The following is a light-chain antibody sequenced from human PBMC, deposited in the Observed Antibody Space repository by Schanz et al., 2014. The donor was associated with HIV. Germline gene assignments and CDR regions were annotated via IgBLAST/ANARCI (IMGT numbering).Light chain of an antibody. V-gene: IGKV1-39*01. J-gene: IGKJ2*01. CDR3: QQSYSTPYT. CDR1: QDISIS. Sequence: DIQMTQSPSTLSASVGDRVTITCRASQDISISLNWYQQKPGKAPQLLIYASSLLHTGVPSRFSGSGSGTHFTLTITGLQFEDFATYYCQQSYSTPYTFGQGTKLEIK. CDR2: ASS.